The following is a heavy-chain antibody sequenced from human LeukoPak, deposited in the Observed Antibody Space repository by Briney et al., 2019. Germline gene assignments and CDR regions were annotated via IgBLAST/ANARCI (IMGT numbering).Heavy chain of an antibody. Sequence: SETLSLTCTVSGGSISSYYWSWIRQPAGKGLEWIGRIYTSGSTNYNPSLKSRVTMSVDTSKNQFSLKLSSVTAADTAVYYCARGGRLGELSFQFSFHYWGQGTLVTVSS. CDR3: ARGGRLGELSFQFSFHY. CDR2: IYTSGST. D-gene: IGHD3-16*02. CDR1: GGSISSYY. J-gene: IGHJ4*02. V-gene: IGHV4-4*07.